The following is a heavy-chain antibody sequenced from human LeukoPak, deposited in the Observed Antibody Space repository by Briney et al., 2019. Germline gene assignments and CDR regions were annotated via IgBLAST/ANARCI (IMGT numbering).Heavy chain of an antibody. CDR1: GFTVSSNY. CDR3: ARCTSCWMRGWFDP. CDR2: IYSGDST. D-gene: IGHD2-2*01. J-gene: IGHJ5*02. V-gene: IGHV3-53*01. Sequence: GGSLRLSCAASGFTVSSNYMSWVRQAPGKGLEWVSVIYSGDSTYYADSVKGRFTISRDNSKNTLYLQMNSLRAEDTAVYYCARCTSCWMRGWFDPWGQGTLVTVSS.